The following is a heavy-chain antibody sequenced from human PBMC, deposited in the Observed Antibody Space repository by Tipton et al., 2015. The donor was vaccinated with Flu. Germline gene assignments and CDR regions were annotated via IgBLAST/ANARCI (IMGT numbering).Heavy chain of an antibody. CDR3: ARALYSSNWYGSVWLDP. CDR2: ISARGDT. V-gene: IGHV4-4*07. Sequence: TLSLTCSVSGASISSSYWTWIRQPAGKGLEWLGRISARGDTYYNPSVKSRVSMSVDTSKNQFSLKLTSVTAADTAVYFCARALYSSNWYGSVWLDPWGQGTQVTVSS. CDR1: GASISSSY. J-gene: IGHJ5*02. D-gene: IGHD6-13*01.